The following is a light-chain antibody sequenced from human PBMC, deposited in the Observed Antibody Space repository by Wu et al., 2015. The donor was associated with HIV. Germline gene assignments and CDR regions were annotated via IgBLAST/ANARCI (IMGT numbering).Light chain of an antibody. Sequence: EIVMTQSPATLSVSPGERATLSCRASQSVSSNLAWYQQKPGQAPRLLIYSASKRATGIPDRFIDSGSGTDFTLTISRLEPEDSAVYYCQQYGSSPWTFGQGTKVEIK. CDR2: SAS. CDR3: QQYGSSPWT. V-gene: IGKV3-20*01. J-gene: IGKJ1*01. CDR1: QSVSSN.